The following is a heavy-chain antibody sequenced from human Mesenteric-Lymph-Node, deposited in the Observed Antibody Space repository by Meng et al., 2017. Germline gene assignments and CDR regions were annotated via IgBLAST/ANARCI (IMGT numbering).Heavy chain of an antibody. V-gene: IGHV4-61*02. D-gene: IGHD1-26*01. CDR3: ARSGRGHIDAFDI. CDR2: LSTSESP. Sequence: SETLSLTCTVSGYSISSGSYYWSWIRQPVGKGLEWIGRLSTSESPDYNPSLKSRVTISVDTSKNQFSLKLSSVTAADTAVYYCARSGRGHIDAFDIWGQGTMVTVSS. J-gene: IGHJ3*02. CDR1: GYSISSGSYY.